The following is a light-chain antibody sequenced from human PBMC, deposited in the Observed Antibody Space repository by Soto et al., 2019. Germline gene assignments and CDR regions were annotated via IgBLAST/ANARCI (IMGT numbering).Light chain of an antibody. J-gene: IGLJ1*01. Sequence: QSVLTQPASVSGSPGQSITISCTGTSSDIGGYNYVSWYQQHPGKAPQLMIYEVSNRPSGVSNRFSGSKSGNTASLTISGLQDEDEADYYCGSYTITSARYVFGAGTKLTVL. V-gene: IGLV2-14*01. CDR1: SSDIGGYNY. CDR3: GSYTITSARYV. CDR2: EVS.